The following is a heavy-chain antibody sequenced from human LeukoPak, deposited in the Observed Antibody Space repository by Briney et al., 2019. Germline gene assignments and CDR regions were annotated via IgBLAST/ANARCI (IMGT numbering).Heavy chain of an antibody. J-gene: IGHJ4*02. CDR3: ARGLLYSGTYVDY. CDR2: ISSGSSTI. Sequence: GESLRLSCAASGFTFSSYTMNWVRQAPGKGLEWVSYISSGSSTIYYADSVKGRFTISRDNAKTTLYLQMNTLRDEDTAVYYCARGLLYSGTYVDYWGQGTLVT. CDR1: GFTFSSYT. D-gene: IGHD1-26*01. V-gene: IGHV3-48*02.